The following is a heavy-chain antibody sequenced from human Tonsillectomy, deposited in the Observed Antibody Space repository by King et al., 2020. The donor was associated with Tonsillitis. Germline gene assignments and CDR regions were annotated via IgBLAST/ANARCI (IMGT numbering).Heavy chain of an antibody. CDR2: IRYDGLTK. J-gene: IGHJ4*02. V-gene: IGHV3-30*02. CDR1: RFTFSRSG. D-gene: IGHD4-17*01. Sequence: VQLVESGGGVVQPGGSLRLSCAASRFTFSRSGMHWVRQAPGQGLQWVAFIRYDGLTKYYTDSVRGRFTISRDNSKNTLYLQMNSLRAEDTAVYYCAEDVQAAYGDYEALDDWGQGTLVTVSS. CDR3: AEDVQAAYGDYEALDD.